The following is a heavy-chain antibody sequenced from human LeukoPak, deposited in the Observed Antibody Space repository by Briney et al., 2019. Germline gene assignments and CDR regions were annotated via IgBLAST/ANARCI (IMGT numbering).Heavy chain of an antibody. J-gene: IGHJ4*02. CDR2: INHSGST. CDR3: ARAYSSGWRAFNF. CDR1: GGSFSGYY. V-gene: IGHV4-34*01. Sequence: SETLSLTCAVYGGSFSGYYWSWIRPPPGKGLEWIGEINHSGSTNYTPSLKSRVTISVDTSKNQFSLKLSSVTAADTAVYYCARAYSSGWRAFNFWGQGTLVTVSS. D-gene: IGHD6-19*01.